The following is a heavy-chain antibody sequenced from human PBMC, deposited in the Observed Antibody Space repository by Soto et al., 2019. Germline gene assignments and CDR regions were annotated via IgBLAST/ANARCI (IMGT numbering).Heavy chain of an antibody. J-gene: IGHJ5*02. D-gene: IGHD3-3*01. CDR2: IYHSGST. CDR1: GGSISSGGYY. Sequence: QVQLQESGPGLVKPSQTLSLTCTVSGGSISSGGYYWSWIRQHPGKGLEWIGYIYHSGSTFYNPSLRSRVTMSADTSKNQFSLNLTSVTAADTAMYYCARGVGGSAYSSGWFDPWGQGTLLTVSS. CDR3: ARGVGGSAYSSGWFDP. V-gene: IGHV4-31*03.